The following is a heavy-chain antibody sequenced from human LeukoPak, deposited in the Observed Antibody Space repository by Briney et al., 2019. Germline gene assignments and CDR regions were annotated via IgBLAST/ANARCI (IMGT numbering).Heavy chain of an antibody. CDR2: INPSGGST. D-gene: IGHD1-1*01. CDR1: GYTFTHYH. CDR3: AGGTTDAY. J-gene: IGHJ4*02. V-gene: IGHV1-46*01. Sequence: ASVKASCKSSGYTFTHYHIHWVRQAPGQGLEWMGVINPSGGSTRYAQKFQGRVTMTGDPSTRTVYMELSSLTSDDTAVYYCAGGTTDAYWGQGTPVTVSS.